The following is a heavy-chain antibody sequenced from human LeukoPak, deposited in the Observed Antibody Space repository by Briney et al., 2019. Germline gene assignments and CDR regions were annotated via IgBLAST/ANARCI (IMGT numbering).Heavy chain of an antibody. Sequence: GGSLRLSCAASGFTFSSYGMRWVRQAPGKGLEWVAFIRYDGSNKYYADSVKGRFTISRDNSKNTLYLQMNSLRAEDTAVYYCAKEADTAMAMKAFDIWGQGTMVTVSS. CDR3: AKEADTAMAMKAFDI. V-gene: IGHV3-30*02. CDR1: GFTFSSYG. J-gene: IGHJ3*02. CDR2: IRYDGSNK. D-gene: IGHD5-18*01.